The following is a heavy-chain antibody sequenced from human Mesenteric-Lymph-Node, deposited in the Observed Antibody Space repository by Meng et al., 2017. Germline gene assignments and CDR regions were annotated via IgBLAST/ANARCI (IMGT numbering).Heavy chain of an antibody. CDR2: IWYDGSNK. D-gene: IGHD3-22*01. CDR1: GFTFSSYG. V-gene: IGHV3-33*01. J-gene: IGHJ4*02. CDR3: ARLHYYDSSGYYYARSSYFDY. Sequence: GESLKISCAASGFTFSSYGMHWVRQAPGKGLEWVAVIWYDGSNKYYADSVKGRFTISRDNSKNTLYLQMNSLRAEDTAVYYCARLHYYDSSGYYYARSSYFDYWGQGTLVTVSS.